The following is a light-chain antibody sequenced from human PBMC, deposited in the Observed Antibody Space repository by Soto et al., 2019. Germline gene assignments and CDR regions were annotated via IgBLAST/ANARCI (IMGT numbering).Light chain of an antibody. J-gene: IGLJ3*02. CDR2: SNN. Sequence: QSVLTQPPSASGTPGQRVTISCSGSSSNIGTNSVYWYWQLPGTAPKLLIFSNNQRPSGVPDRISGSKSGTSASLAISGLRSEDEADYYCAAWDDSLSGWVFGGGTKVTVL. V-gene: IGLV1-47*02. CDR3: AAWDDSLSGWV. CDR1: SSNIGTNS.